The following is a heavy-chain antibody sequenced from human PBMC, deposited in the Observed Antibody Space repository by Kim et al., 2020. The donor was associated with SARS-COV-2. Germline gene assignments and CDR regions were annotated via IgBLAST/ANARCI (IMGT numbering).Heavy chain of an antibody. Sequence: GGFLRLSCAASGFTFSSYSMNWVRQAPGKGLEWVSSISSSSSYIYYADSVKGRFTISRDNAKNSLYLQMNSLRAEDTAVYYCARGYSYGHYYYYYGMDVWGQGTTVTVSS. D-gene: IGHD5-18*01. CDR2: ISSSSSYI. J-gene: IGHJ6*02. V-gene: IGHV3-21*01. CDR3: ARGYSYGHYYYYYGMDV. CDR1: GFTFSSYS.